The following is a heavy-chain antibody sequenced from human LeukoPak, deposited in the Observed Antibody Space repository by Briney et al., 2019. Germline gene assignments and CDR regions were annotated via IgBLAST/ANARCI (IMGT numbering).Heavy chain of an antibody. Sequence: PSETLSLTCAVYGGSFSGYYWSWIRQPPGKGLEWIGEINHSGSTNYNPSLKSRVTISVDTSKNQFSLKLSSVTAADTAVYYCARLLWDYDILTGYYNVGFDYWGQGTLVTVSS. CDR2: INHSGST. J-gene: IGHJ4*02. CDR1: GGSFSGYY. CDR3: ARLLWDYDILTGYYNVGFDY. D-gene: IGHD3-9*01. V-gene: IGHV4-34*01.